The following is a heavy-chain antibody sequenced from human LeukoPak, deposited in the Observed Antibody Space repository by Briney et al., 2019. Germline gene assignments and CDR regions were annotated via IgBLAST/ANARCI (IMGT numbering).Heavy chain of an antibody. V-gene: IGHV1-18*01. CDR2: ISAYNGNT. J-gene: IGHJ4*02. CDR1: GYTFTSYG. D-gene: IGHD2-15*01. Sequence: GASVKVSCKASGYTFTSYGISWVRQAPGQGLEWMGRISAYNGNTNYAQKLQGRVTMTTDTSTSTAYMELRSLRSDDTAVYYCARDSRYCSGGSCYSLDYWGQGTLATVSS. CDR3: ARDSRYCSGGSCYSLDY.